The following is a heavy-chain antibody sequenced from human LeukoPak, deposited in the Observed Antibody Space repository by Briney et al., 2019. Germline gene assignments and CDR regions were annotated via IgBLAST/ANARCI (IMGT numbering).Heavy chain of an antibody. CDR3: AGGWFGEFYFDY. V-gene: IGHV1-2*02. CDR1: GYTFTGYY. CDR2: INPNSGGT. J-gene: IGHJ4*02. Sequence: ASVKVSCKASGYTFTGYYMHWVRQAPGQGLEWMGWINPNSGGTNYAQKFQGRVTVTRDTSISTAYMELSRLRSDDTAVYYCAGGWFGEFYFDYWGQGTLVTVSS. D-gene: IGHD3-10*01.